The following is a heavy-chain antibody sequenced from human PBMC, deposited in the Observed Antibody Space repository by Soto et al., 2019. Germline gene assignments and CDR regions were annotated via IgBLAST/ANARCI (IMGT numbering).Heavy chain of an antibody. CDR1: GGSISSYY. Sequence: SETLSLTCTVSGGSISSYYWSWIRQPPGKGLEWIGYIYYSGSTNYNPSLKSRVTISVDTSKNQFSLKLSSVTAADTAVYYCARGSSIARSSSWYLPFDYWGQGTLVTVSS. J-gene: IGHJ4*02. D-gene: IGHD6-13*01. V-gene: IGHV4-59*01. CDR3: ARGSSIARSSSWYLPFDY. CDR2: IYYSGST.